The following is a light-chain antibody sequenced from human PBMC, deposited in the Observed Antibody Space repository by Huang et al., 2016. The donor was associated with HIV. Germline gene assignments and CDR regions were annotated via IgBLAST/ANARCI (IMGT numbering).Light chain of an antibody. V-gene: IGKV3-15*01. J-gene: IGKJ1*01. CDR1: QSVRSN. CDR2: AAS. CDR3: QQYNDWPGWT. Sequence: EIVMTQSPATLSVSPGERVTLSCRDSQSVRSNLAWYQQKPGQAPRLLIYAASTRETGSPARCSGSGAGTEFTLTISSRQSEDFAVYYCQQYNDWPGWTFGQGTKVEIK.